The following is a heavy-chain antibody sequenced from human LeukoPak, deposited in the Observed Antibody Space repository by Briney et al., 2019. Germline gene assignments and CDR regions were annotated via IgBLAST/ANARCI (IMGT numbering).Heavy chain of an antibody. J-gene: IGHJ6*03. CDR2: IYYCGST. Sequence: SETLSLTCAVAGGSISSGGYSWSWIRQPPGKGLEWIGYIYYCGSTYYNPSLKSRVTISVDTSKNQFSLKLSSVTAADTAVYYCASSSGGYYYYMDVWGKGTTVTVSS. D-gene: IGHD3-22*01. CDR3: ASSSGGYYYYMDV. V-gene: IGHV4-30-4*07. CDR1: GGSISSGGYS.